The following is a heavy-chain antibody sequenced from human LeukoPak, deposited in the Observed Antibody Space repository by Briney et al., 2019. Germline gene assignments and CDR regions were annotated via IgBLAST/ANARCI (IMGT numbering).Heavy chain of an antibody. Sequence: SETLSLTCAVYGGSFSGYYWSWIRQPPGKGLEWIGEINHSGSTNYNPSLKSRVTISVDTSKNQFSLKLSSVTAADTAVYYCARGGQPKYSSSWYSWYFDLWGRGTLVTVSS. CDR2: INHSGST. V-gene: IGHV4-34*01. CDR3: ARGGQPKYSSSWYSWYFDL. D-gene: IGHD6-13*01. CDR1: GGSFSGYY. J-gene: IGHJ2*01.